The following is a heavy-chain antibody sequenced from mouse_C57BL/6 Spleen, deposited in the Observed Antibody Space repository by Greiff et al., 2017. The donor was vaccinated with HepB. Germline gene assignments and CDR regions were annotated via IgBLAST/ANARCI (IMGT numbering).Heavy chain of an antibody. V-gene: IGHV1-80*01. Sequence: VQLQQSGAELVKPGASVKISCKASGYAFSSYWMNWVKQRPGKGLEWIGQIYPGDGDTNYNGKFKGKATLTADKSSSTAYMQLSSLTSEDSAVYFCARRGYYGSVAMDYWGQGTSVTVSS. J-gene: IGHJ4*01. CDR3: ARRGYYGSVAMDY. CDR1: GYAFSSYW. CDR2: IYPGDGDT. D-gene: IGHD1-1*01.